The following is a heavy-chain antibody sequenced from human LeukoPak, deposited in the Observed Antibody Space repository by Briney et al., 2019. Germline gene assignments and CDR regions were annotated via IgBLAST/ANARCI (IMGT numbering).Heavy chain of an antibody. CDR2: IYTSGST. V-gene: IGHV4-61*02. CDR3: ARDLEYSGSYWASNWFDP. CDR1: GGSISSGSYY. Sequence: SQTLSLTCTVSGGSISSGSYYWSWIRQPAGKGLEWIGRIYTSGSTNYNPSLKSRVTIAIDTSKNQFSLKLSSVTAADTAVYYCARDLEYSGSYWASNWFDPWGQGTLVTASS. J-gene: IGHJ5*02. D-gene: IGHD1-26*01.